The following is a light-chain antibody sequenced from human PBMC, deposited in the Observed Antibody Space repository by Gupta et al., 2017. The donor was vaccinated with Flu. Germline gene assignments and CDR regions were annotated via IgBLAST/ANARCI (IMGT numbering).Light chain of an antibody. Sequence: DRVTIPCRASQGISNYLAWYQQKPGKVPKLLIYAASTLQSGVPSRFSGSGSGTDFTLTISSLQPEDVATYYCQKYNSAPPLTFGGGTKVEIK. J-gene: IGKJ4*01. CDR1: QGISNY. CDR3: QKYNSAPPLT. V-gene: IGKV1-27*01. CDR2: AAS.